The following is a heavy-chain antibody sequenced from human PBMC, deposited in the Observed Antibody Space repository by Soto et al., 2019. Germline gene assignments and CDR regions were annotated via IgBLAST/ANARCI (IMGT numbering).Heavy chain of an antibody. CDR1: GFTFSNYW. Sequence: VQLVESGGGLVHPGGSLRLSCAASGFTFSNYWMHWVRQAPGKGLVWVSRINSERGSTAYADCVKGRFTISRYNAENTLFLQINSLRAEDMAMHYCTRVSRCSGGNCYSRGAVDFLGQGTMVTVS. CDR2: INSERGST. J-gene: IGHJ3*01. D-gene: IGHD2-15*01. CDR3: TRVSRCSGGNCYSRGAVDF. V-gene: IGHV3-74*01.